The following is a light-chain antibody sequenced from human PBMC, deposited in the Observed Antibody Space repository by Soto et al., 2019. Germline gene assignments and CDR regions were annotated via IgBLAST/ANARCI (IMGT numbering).Light chain of an antibody. Sequence: EIVLTQSPATLSLSPGKRATLSCRASQSVSSYLAWYQQKPGQAPRLLIYDTSNRATGIPARFSGSGSGTDFTLTISSLESEDFAVYYCQQRSNWPLTFGGGTKVEIK. V-gene: IGKV3-11*01. J-gene: IGKJ4*01. CDR3: QQRSNWPLT. CDR2: DTS. CDR1: QSVSSY.